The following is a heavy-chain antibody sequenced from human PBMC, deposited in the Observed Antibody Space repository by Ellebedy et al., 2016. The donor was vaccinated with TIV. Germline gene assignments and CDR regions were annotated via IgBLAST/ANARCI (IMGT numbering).Heavy chain of an antibody. CDR2: INPNSGGT. J-gene: IGHJ5*02. V-gene: IGHV1-2*04. D-gene: IGHD2-21*02. CDR1: GYTFTGYY. CDR3: ARDPRASHCGGDCTPAPWFDP. Sequence: ASVKVSCXASGYTFTGYYMHWVRQAPGQGLEWMGWINPNSGGTNYAQKFQGWVTMTRDTSISTAYMELSRLRSDDTAVYYRARDPRASHCGGDCTPAPWFDPWGQGTLVTVSS.